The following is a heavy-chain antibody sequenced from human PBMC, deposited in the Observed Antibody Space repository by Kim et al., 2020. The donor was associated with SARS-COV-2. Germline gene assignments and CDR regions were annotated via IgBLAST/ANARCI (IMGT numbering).Heavy chain of an antibody. Sequence: GGSLRLSCVASGFTFSDHYIDWVRQAPGKGLEWLGRIRNKANSYTTQFIASVEGRFSISRDDSKNSVYLQMNSLEPEDTAVYYCARGGGSDWSTTAIDYCGQGTLVTVSP. CDR2: IRNKANSYTT. V-gene: IGHV3-72*01. J-gene: IGHJ4*02. CDR1: GFTFSDHY. CDR3: ARGGGSDWSTTAIDY. D-gene: IGHD3-9*01.